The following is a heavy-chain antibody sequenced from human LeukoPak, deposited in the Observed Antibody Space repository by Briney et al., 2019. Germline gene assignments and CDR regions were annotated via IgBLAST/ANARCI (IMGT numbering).Heavy chain of an antibody. Sequence: ASVLISCKTSGYTFTSYYMHWVRQAPGQGLEWMGWVNPTSGGTNYAQKFQGRVTMTRDTSIGTAYMELSRLRSDDTAVYYCARVYYYYDSSGILTLYFDYWGQETPVIISS. V-gene: IGHV1-2*02. CDR1: GYTFTSYY. D-gene: IGHD3-22*01. J-gene: IGHJ4*02. CDR3: ARVYYYYDSSGILTLYFDY. CDR2: VNPTSGGT.